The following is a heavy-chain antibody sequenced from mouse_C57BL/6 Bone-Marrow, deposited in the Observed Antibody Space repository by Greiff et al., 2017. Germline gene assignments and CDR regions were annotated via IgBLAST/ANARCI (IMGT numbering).Heavy chain of an antibody. Sequence: QVQLQQPGAELVKPGASVKMSCKASGYTFTSYWITWVKQRPGQGLEWIGDIYPGSGSTNYNEKFKGKATLTVDTSSSTAYMQLSSLTSEDSAVYYCARGSSYYCAMDYWGQGTSVTVSS. CDR2: IYPGSGST. CDR3: ARGSSYYCAMDY. J-gene: IGHJ4*01. V-gene: IGHV1-55*01. D-gene: IGHD1-1*01. CDR1: GYTFTSYW.